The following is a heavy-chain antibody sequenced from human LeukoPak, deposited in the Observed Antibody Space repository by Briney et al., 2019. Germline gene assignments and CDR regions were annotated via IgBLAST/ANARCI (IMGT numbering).Heavy chain of an antibody. J-gene: IGHJ4*02. CDR1: GFTFSGYA. Sequence: GSLRLSCAASGFTFSGYAMSWVRQAPGKGLEWVSAISGSGGSTYYADSVKGRFTISRDNSKNTLYLQMNSLRAEDTAVYYCAHSGEWLVPSFDYWGQGTLVTVSS. CDR3: AHSGEWLVPSFDY. CDR2: ISGSGGST. D-gene: IGHD6-19*01. V-gene: IGHV3-23*01.